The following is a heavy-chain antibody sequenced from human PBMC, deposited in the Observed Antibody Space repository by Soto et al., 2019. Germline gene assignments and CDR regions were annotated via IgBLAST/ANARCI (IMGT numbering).Heavy chain of an antibody. CDR2: ISGSGGST. V-gene: IGHV3-23*01. Sequence: WWSLRLSCSASVFTFSSYAMSWFRQAPGKGLEWVSAISGSGGSTYYADSVKGRFTISRDNSKNTLYLQMNSLRAEDTAVYYCAKDPAYCSSTSCYYWGQGTLVTVSS. J-gene: IGHJ4*02. D-gene: IGHD2-2*01. CDR3: AKDPAYCSSTSCYY. CDR1: VFTFSSYA.